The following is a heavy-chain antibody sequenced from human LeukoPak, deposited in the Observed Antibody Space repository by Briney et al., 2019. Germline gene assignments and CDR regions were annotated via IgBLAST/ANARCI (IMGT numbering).Heavy chain of an antibody. J-gene: IGHJ6*02. CDR2: IKQDGSEK. D-gene: IGHD3-10*01. Sequence: GGSLRLSCAASGFTFSSYWMSWVRQAPGKGREWVANIKQDGSEKYYVDSVKGRFTISRDNAKNSLDLQMNSLRAEDTAVYYSARNEAGRYYYGMDVWGQGTTVTVSS. V-gene: IGHV3-7*01. CDR1: GFTFSSYW. CDR3: ARNEAGRYYYGMDV.